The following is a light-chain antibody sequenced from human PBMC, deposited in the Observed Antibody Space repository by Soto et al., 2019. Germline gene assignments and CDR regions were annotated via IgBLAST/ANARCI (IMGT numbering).Light chain of an antibody. J-gene: IGKJ1*01. CDR2: HAS. V-gene: IGKV1-5*01. Sequence: IKMSKSVATLPATVEDRVTITCRASQSIDRWLAWYQQRPGKAPKILIYHASSLETGVPSRFSGSGSGTEITLTISSLHPDDFATYYCQHYISYGTFGQGTKVDVK. CDR3: QHYISYGT. CDR1: QSIDRW.